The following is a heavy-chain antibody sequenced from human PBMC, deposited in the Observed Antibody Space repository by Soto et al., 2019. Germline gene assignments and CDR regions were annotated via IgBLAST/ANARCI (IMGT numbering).Heavy chain of an antibody. CDR1: GYTFTAYP. CDR3: ARKDYYGAGVYYFDH. V-gene: IGHV1-3*01. D-gene: IGHD3-10*01. J-gene: IGHJ4*02. CDR2: INAANGDT. Sequence: ASVKVSCKASGYTFTAYPMHWVRQAPGQRLEWMGWINAANGDTGYSQKFHDRVTFTRDTSATTVYMDLSSLTSEDTAVYYCARKDYYGAGVYYFDHWGQGTLVTVSS.